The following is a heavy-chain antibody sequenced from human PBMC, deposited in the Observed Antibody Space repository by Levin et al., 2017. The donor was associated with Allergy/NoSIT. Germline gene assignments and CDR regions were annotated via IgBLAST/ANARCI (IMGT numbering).Heavy chain of an antibody. J-gene: IGHJ5*02. CDR3: ARGHMTYDVQANNWFDP. Sequence: SQTLSLTCGVSTTSFSAYYWTWLRQSPGTGLEWIGEINHSGTTDYNPSLQSRVTISVDTPKKEISLRMTSVTAADTAVYYCARGHMTYDVQANNWFDPWGQGTLVTVSS. CDR2: INHSGTT. D-gene: IGHD3-22*01. CDR1: TTSFSAYY. V-gene: IGHV4-34*01.